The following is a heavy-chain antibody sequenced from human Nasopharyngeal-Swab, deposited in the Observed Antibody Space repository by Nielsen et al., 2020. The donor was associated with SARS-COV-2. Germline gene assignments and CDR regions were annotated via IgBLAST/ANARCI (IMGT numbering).Heavy chain of an antibody. D-gene: IGHD3-22*01. CDR1: GFTISSFG. V-gene: IGHV3-30*03. CDR2: ISYDGSNK. CDR3: AREASDDSSGLILGFDY. J-gene: IGHJ4*02. Sequence: GESLKISCAASGFTISSFGMHWVRQAPGKGLEWVAIISYDGSNKYYADSVKGRFTISRDNSKNTLYLQMNSLRAEDTAVYYCAREASDDSSGLILGFDYWGQGTLVTVSS.